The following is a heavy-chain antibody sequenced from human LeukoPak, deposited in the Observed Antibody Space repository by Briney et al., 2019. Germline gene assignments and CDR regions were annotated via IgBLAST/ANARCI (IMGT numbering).Heavy chain of an antibody. D-gene: IGHD3-9*01. V-gene: IGHV3-48*02. CDR2: IRTTAEGARYA. Sequence: GGSLRLSCATSGFSFTDYWMNWVRQAPGKGLEWISHIRTTAEGARYAYYADSLKGRVTISGDDGQNTQYLHMNSLRDDDTAVYYCATDQRYAFDYWGQGILVTVSS. J-gene: IGHJ4*02. CDR1: GFSFTDYW. CDR3: ATDQRYAFDY.